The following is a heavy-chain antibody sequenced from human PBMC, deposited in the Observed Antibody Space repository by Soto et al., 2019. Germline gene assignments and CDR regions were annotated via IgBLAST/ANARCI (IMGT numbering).Heavy chain of an antibody. D-gene: IGHD3-16*02. CDR3: ARAGMITFGGVIVRGDAFDI. V-gene: IGHV3-13*01. CDR2: IGTAGDT. Sequence: EVQLVESGGGLVQLGGSLRLSCAASGFTFSSYDMHWVRQATGKGLEWVSAIGTAGDTYYPGSVKGRFTISRENAKNSLYLQMNSLRAGDTAVYYCARAGMITFGGVIVRGDAFDIWGQGTMVTVSS. CDR1: GFTFSSYD. J-gene: IGHJ3*02.